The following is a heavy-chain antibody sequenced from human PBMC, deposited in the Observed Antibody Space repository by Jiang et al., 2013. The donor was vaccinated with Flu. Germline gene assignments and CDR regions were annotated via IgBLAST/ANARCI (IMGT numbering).Heavy chain of an antibody. Sequence: LLKPSETLSLTCTVSGGSISSYYWSWIRQPPGKGPEWIGYIYYSGSTNYNPSLKSRVTISVDTSKNQFSLKLSSVTAADTAVYYCARDCQGVIPPYYYGMDVWGQGTTVTVSS. CDR2: IYYSGST. J-gene: IGHJ6*02. CDR1: GGSISSYY. V-gene: IGHV4-59*01. CDR3: ARDCQGVIPPYYYGMDV. D-gene: IGHD2-21*01.